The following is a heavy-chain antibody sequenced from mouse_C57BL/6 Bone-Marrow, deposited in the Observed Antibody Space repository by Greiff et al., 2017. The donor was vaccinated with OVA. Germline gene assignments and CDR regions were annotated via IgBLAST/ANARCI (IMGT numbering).Heavy chain of an antibody. Sequence: VQLQQSGAELMRPGASVKLSCKASGYTFTSYGISWVKQRPGQGLEWIGEIYPRSGNTYYNEKFKGKATLTADKSSSTAYMELRSLTSEDSAVYCCARPPITTVVGGDYWGQGTTVTVSS. J-gene: IGHJ2*01. CDR3: ARPPITTVVGGDY. CDR1: GYTFTSYG. V-gene: IGHV1-81*01. D-gene: IGHD1-1*01. CDR2: IYPRSGNT.